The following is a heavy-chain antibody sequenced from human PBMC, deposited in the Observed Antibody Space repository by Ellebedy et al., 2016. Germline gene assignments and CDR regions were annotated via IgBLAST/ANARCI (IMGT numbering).Heavy chain of an antibody. CDR3: ARGTLVPNYYFDY. J-gene: IGHJ4*02. V-gene: IGHV1-18*01. Sequence: LQGRVTMTTDTSTSTAYMELRSLRSDDTAVYFCARGTLVPNYYFDYWGQGTLVTVSS. D-gene: IGHD3/OR15-3a*01.